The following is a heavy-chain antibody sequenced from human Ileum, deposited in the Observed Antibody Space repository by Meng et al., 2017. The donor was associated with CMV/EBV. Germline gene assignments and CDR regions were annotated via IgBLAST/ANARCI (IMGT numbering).Heavy chain of an antibody. CDR3: ARETLLLIDF. D-gene: IGHD2-8*02. J-gene: IGHJ4*02. V-gene: IGHV4-30-4*08. Sequence: LTCTVSGGSLTSGDYYWSWIRQPPGKGLEWIGYIRSSGSTYYNPSLTNRVTISVDTSNNQFSLRLSSVTAADTAVYYCARETLLLIDFWGQGALVTVSS. CDR1: GGSLTSGDYY. CDR2: IRSSGST.